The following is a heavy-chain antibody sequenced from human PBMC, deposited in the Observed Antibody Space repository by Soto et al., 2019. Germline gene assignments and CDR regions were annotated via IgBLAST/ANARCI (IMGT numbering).Heavy chain of an antibody. D-gene: IGHD5-18*01. J-gene: IGHJ4*02. V-gene: IGHV1-2*04. CDR3: ARGLVDTAMAGDY. CDR2: INPNSGGT. CDR1: GYTFTGYY. Sequence: ASVKVSCKASGYTFTGYYMHWVRQAPGQGLEWMGWINPNSGGTNYAQKFQGWVTMTRDTSISTAYMELGRLRSDDTAVYYCARGLVDTAMAGDYWGQGTLVTVSS.